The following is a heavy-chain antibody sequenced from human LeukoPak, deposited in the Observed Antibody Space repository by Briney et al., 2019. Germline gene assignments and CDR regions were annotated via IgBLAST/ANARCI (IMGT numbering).Heavy chain of an antibody. Sequence: GASVKVSCKASGYTFTSYGISWVRQAPGQGLEWMGRIIPILGIANYAQKFQGRVTITADKSTSTAYMELSSLRSEDTAVYYCASINRVPDDYWGQGTLVTVSS. CDR1: GYTFTSYG. D-gene: IGHD1-14*01. V-gene: IGHV1-69*04. J-gene: IGHJ4*02. CDR3: ASINRVPDDY. CDR2: IIPILGIA.